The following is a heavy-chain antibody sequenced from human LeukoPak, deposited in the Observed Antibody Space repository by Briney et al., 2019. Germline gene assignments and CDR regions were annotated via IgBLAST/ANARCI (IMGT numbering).Heavy chain of an antibody. J-gene: IGHJ4*02. CDR3: ARLRAGGHHDY. Sequence: GGSLRLSCAASGFTFSSYEMNWVRQASGKGLEWVSYISSSGSTIYYADSVKGRFTISRDNAKNSLYLQMNSLRAEDTAVYYCARLRAGGHHDYWGQGTLVTVSS. V-gene: IGHV3-48*03. CDR2: ISSSGSTI. CDR1: GFTFSSYE. D-gene: IGHD2-15*01.